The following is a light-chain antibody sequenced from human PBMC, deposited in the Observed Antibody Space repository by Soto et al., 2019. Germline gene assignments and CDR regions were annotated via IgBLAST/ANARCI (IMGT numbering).Light chain of an antibody. CDR2: DAS. Sequence: DIQVTQSPSTLSASVGDRVTLTCRASQSISRRLAWYQQKPGKAPKLLIYDASTLEIGVPSRFSGSGSGTEFTLTISSLQPDDFATYYCQEYNHYSGLSFGGGTKVDIK. V-gene: IGKV1-5*01. CDR1: QSISRR. CDR3: QEYNHYSGLS. J-gene: IGKJ4*01.